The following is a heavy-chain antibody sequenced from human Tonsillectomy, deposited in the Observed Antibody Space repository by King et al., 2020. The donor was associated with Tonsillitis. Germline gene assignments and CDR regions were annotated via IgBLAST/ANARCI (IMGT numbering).Heavy chain of an antibody. J-gene: IGHJ4*02. CDR2: ISYDGSNK. D-gene: IGHD6-13*01. CDR3: ARVKTASGTWFDY. V-gene: IGHV3-30*04. CDR1: GFTFSSYA. Sequence: VQLVESGGGVVQPGRFLRLSCAASGFTFSSYAMHWVRQAPGKGLEWVAVISYDGSNKYYADSVKGRFTISRDNSKNTLYLQMNSLRAEDTAVYYCARVKTASGTWFDYWGQGTLVTVSS.